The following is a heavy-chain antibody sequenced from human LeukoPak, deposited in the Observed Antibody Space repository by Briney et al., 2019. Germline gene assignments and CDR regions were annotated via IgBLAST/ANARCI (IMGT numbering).Heavy chain of an antibody. Sequence: GGSLRLSCAASGFTFSTCGMHWVRQGPGKGLEWVAFIRYDGSSEYYADSVKGRFTISRDNSKNTVYLQMNSLRAEDTAVYHCAKGQQVAHSTLDNWGQGTLVTV. D-gene: IGHD5-12*01. CDR1: GFTFSTCG. CDR2: IRYDGSSE. J-gene: IGHJ4*02. CDR3: AKGQQVAHSTLDN. V-gene: IGHV3-30*02.